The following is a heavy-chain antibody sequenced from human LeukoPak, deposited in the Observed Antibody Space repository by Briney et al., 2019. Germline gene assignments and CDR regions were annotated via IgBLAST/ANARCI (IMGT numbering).Heavy chain of an antibody. Sequence: SETLSLTCTVSGGSISSYYWSWIRQPPGKGLEWIGYIYTSGSTNYNPSLKSRVTISVDTSKNQFSLKLSSVTAADTAVYYCARLASSRGYCSSTSCYNGGNWFDPWGQGTLVTVSS. CDR3: ARLASSRGYCSSTSCYNGGNWFDP. J-gene: IGHJ5*02. CDR2: IYTSGST. CDR1: GGSISSYY. D-gene: IGHD2-2*02. V-gene: IGHV4-4*09.